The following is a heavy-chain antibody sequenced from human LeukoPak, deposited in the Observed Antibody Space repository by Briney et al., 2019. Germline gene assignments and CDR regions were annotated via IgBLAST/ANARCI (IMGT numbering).Heavy chain of an antibody. CDR3: ARGLPGGTARQLDVFDY. CDR2: IYTGDSR. Sequence: GGSLRLSCAASGFTISLNYMGWVRQAPGKGLEWVATIYTGDSRDYLESVRGRFTISTDKSKSILYLQMNSLRAEDTAVYFCARGLPGGTARQLDVFDYWGQGTLVTVSS. V-gene: IGHV3-53*01. CDR1: GFTISLNY. J-gene: IGHJ4*02. D-gene: IGHD5-24*01.